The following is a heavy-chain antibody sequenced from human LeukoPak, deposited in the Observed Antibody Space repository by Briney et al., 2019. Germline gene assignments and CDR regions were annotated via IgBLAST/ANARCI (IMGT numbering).Heavy chain of an antibody. CDR3: ARVPPKQWLLPRWFDP. V-gene: IGHV1-8*01. CDR2: MNPNSGNT. CDR1: GYTFTSYD. Sequence: ASVKVSCKASGYTFTSYDINWVRQATGQGLEWMGWMNPNSGNTGYAQKFQGRVTMTRNTSISTAYMELSSLRSEDTAVYYCARVPPKQWLLPRWFDPWGQGTLVTVSS. J-gene: IGHJ5*02. D-gene: IGHD6-19*01.